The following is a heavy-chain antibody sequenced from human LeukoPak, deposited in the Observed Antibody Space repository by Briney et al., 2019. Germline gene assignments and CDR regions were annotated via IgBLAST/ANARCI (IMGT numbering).Heavy chain of an antibody. CDR2: IYPGDSDT. CDR1: GYSFTNSW. V-gene: IGHV5-51*01. D-gene: IGHD4-11*01. J-gene: IGHJ4*02. Sequence: GESLKISCKGFGYSFTNSWIGWVRQMPGKGLEWMGNIYPGDSDTRYSPSFQGQVTISADESISTAYLQWSGLKASDTAMYYCARLQSYYFNYWGQGTLVTVSS. CDR3: ARLQSYYFNY.